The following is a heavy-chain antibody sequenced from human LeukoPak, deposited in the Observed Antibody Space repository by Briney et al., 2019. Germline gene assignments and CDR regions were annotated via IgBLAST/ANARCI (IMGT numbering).Heavy chain of an antibody. CDR2: ISASGGST. D-gene: IGHD2-21*01. CDR3: AKDMVVIAILYYVDY. Sequence: GGSLRLSCAASGFTFSSYAMSWVRQAPGKGLEWVSAISASGGSTRYADSVKGRVTISRDNSKNTLYLLMNSLRAEDTAVYYCAKDMVVIAILYYVDYWGQGALVTVSS. V-gene: IGHV3-23*01. J-gene: IGHJ4*02. CDR1: GFTFSSYA.